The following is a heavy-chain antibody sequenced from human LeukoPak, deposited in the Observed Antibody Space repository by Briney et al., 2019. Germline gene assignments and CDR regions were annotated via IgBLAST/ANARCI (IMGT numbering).Heavy chain of an antibody. CDR3: ARAPATTFYDSSGYKIPDAFDI. D-gene: IGHD3-22*01. CDR2: IYYSGST. J-gene: IGHJ3*02. V-gene: IGHV4-39*07. Sequence: PSETLSLTCTVSGGSISSSNYYWGWIRQPPGKGLAWIGSIYYSGSTYYNPSLKSRVTISVDTSKNQFSLRLSSVTAADTAAYYCARAPATTFYDSSGYKIPDAFDIWGQGTMVTVSS. CDR1: GGSISSSNYY.